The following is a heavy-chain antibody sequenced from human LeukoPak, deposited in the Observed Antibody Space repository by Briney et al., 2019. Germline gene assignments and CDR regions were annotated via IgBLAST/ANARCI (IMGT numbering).Heavy chain of an antibody. V-gene: IGHV4-61*02. J-gene: IGHJ4*02. Sequence: SETLPLTCTVSGGSISSGSYYWSWIRQPAGKGLEWIGRIYTSGSTNYNPSLKSRVTISVDTSKNQFSLKLSSVTAADTAVYYCARARSYSAPFDYWGQGTLVTVSS. CDR1: GGSISSGSYY. CDR2: IYTSGST. CDR3: ARARSYSAPFDY. D-gene: IGHD1-26*01.